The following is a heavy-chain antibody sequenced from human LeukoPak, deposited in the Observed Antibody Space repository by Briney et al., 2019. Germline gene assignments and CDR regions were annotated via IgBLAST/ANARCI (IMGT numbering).Heavy chain of an antibody. CDR3: ARDSPDYGDKGFDY. CDR1: GFTFSSYS. CDR2: ISSGSSTI. D-gene: IGHD4-23*01. Sequence: GGSLRLSCAASGFTFSSYSMNWVRQAPGKGLEWVSYISSGSSTIYYADSVKGRFTISRDNSKNSLYLQMNTLRAEDTAIYYCARDSPDYGDKGFDYWGQGTLVTVSS. V-gene: IGHV3-48*01. J-gene: IGHJ4*02.